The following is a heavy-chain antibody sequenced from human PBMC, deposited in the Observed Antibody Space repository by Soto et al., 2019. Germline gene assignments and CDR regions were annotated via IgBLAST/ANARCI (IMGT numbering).Heavy chain of an antibody. Sequence: PGGSLRLSCAASGFTFSSYSMNWVRQAPGKGLEWVSYISSSSSTIYYADSVKGRFTISRDNAKNSLYLQMNSLRDEDTAVYYCARDRLQYPYYYYYGMDVWGQGTTVTVSS. J-gene: IGHJ6*02. V-gene: IGHV3-48*02. CDR3: ARDRLQYPYYYYYGMDV. CDR2: ISSSSSTI. D-gene: IGHD4-4*01. CDR1: GFTFSSYS.